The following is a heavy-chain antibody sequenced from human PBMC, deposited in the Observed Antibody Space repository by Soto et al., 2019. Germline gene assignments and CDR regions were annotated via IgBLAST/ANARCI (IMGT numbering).Heavy chain of an antibody. CDR1: GGTFSSYA. J-gene: IGHJ6*02. CDR2: IIPIFGTA. Sequence: ASVKVSCKASGGTFSSYAISWVRQAPGQGLEWMGGIIPIFGTANYAQKFQGRVTITADESTSTAYMELSSLRSEDTAVYYCASSSGVVVVPDKRYYYYGMDVWGQGTTVTVSS. V-gene: IGHV1-69*13. CDR3: ASSSGVVVVPDKRYYYYGMDV. D-gene: IGHD2-2*01.